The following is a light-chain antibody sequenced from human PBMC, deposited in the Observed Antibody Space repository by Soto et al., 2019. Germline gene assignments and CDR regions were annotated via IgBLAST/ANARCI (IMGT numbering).Light chain of an antibody. CDR2: HVS. V-gene: IGLV2-14*01. CDR3: GSYTSTSTYV. J-gene: IGLJ1*01. Sequence: SVLTHPASGSGAPGELRTISCTGNSNDVGGYNYVSWYQQYPGKAPKLMIYHVSNRPSGVSNRFSGSKSGNSASLTISGLQAEDEADYYCGSYTSTSTYVFGTGTKVTVL. CDR1: SNDVGGYNY.